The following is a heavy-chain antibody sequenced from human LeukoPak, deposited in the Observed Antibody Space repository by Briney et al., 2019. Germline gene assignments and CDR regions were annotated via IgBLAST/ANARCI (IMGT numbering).Heavy chain of an antibody. CDR1: GFTFSSYS. V-gene: IGHV3-21*01. Sequence: GGSLRLSCAASGFTFSSYSMNWVRQAPGKGLEWVSSISSSSSYIYYADSVKGRFTISRDNAKISLYLQMNSLRAEDTAVYYCCVRNYYDSSGYNYWGQGTLVTVSS. CDR2: ISSSSSYI. CDR3: CVRNYYDSSGYNY. J-gene: IGHJ4*02. D-gene: IGHD3-22*01.